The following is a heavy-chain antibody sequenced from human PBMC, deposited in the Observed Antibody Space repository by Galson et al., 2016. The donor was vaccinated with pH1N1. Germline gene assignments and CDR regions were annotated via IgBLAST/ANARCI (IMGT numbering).Heavy chain of an antibody. Sequence: SLRLSCAASGFNFSNYWMQWVRQAPGKGPQWVANINQDGDKKYYVGSVEGRFTISRDNAKNSLYLQMISLRAEDTAVYYCVRDHDYGDSDPSHYYNGMDVWGQGTTVTVSS. CDR2: INQDGDKK. J-gene: IGHJ6*02. D-gene: IGHD4-17*01. CDR3: VRDHDYGDSDPSHYYNGMDV. V-gene: IGHV3-7*01. CDR1: GFNFSNYW.